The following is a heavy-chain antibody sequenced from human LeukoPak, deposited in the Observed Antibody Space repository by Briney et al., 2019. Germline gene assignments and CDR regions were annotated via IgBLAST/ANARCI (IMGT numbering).Heavy chain of an antibody. D-gene: IGHD6-19*01. V-gene: IGHV3-11*06. CDR2: ISSSSSYS. J-gene: IGHJ4*02. CDR3: ARGQIAVAGTPRRPPDY. Sequence: GGSLRLSCAASGFTFSDYYMSWIRQAPGKGLEWVSYISSSSSYSNYADSVKGRFTISRDNAKNSLYLQMNSLRAEDTAVYYCARGQIAVAGTPRRPPDYWGQGTLVTVSS. CDR1: GFTFSDYY.